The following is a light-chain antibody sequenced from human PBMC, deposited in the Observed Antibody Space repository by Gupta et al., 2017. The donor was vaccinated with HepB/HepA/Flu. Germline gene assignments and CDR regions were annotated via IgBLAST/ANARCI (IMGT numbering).Light chain of an antibody. CDR3: QQYHESSWT. V-gene: IGKV1-5*03. CDR2: QAS. Sequence: LPITPSPSSLSASVGDRVTITCRASQSSNHWLAWYQQRPGKAPNLLIYQASTWETGVPSRFSGSGSGTEFTLTIRSLQPDDFATYYYQQYHESSWTFGQGTKVEIK. CDR1: QSSNHW. J-gene: IGKJ1*01.